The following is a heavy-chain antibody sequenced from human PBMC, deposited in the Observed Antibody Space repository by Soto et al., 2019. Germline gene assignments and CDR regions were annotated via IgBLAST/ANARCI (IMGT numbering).Heavy chain of an antibody. CDR3: ARGRWIRLWGYL. CDR1: GFTFSNYA. CDR2: ISYDGSSK. D-gene: IGHD5-18*01. J-gene: IGHJ5*02. V-gene: IGHV3-30-3*01. Sequence: QVQLVESGGGVVQPGRSLRLSCVASGFTFSNYALHWVRQAPGKGLEWVALISYDGSSKYYADSVKGRFTISRDSSENKLYLQMNSLRAEDTAVYYFARGRWIRLWGYLWGQGTLVNVSS.